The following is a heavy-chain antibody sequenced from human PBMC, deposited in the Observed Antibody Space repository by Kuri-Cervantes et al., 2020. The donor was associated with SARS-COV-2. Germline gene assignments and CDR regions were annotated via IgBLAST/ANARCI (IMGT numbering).Heavy chain of an antibody. CDR2: TYYRSKWYN. Sequence: LRLSCAISGDSVSSNSAAWNWIRQSPSRGLEWLGRTYYRSKWYNDYAVSVKSRITINPDTSKNQFSLQLNSVTPEDTAVYYCARGYCSSTSCLPVDYYGMDVWGQGTTVTVSS. CDR3: ARGYCSSTSCLPVDYYGMDV. V-gene: IGHV6-1*01. CDR1: GDSVSSNSAA. J-gene: IGHJ6*02. D-gene: IGHD2-2*01.